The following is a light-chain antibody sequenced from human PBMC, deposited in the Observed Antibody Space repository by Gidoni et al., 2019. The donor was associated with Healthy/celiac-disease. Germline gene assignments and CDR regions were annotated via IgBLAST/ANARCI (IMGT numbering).Light chain of an antibody. CDR3: QQYNNWPRA. CDR1: QSGSSN. CDR2: GAS. J-gene: IGKJ1*01. V-gene: IGKV3-15*01. Sequence: EIVMTQSPATVSVSPGERATLSCSASQSGSSNLAWYQHKPGQTPRLLIYGASTRATGIPARFSGSGSGTEFNRTISSLQSEELAVYDCQQYNNWPRALXQXTKVESK.